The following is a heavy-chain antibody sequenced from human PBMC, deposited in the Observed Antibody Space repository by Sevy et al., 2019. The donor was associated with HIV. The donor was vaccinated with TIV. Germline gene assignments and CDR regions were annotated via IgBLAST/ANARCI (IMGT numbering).Heavy chain of an antibody. CDR1: GFNLENFW. V-gene: IGHV3-7*01. D-gene: IGHD6-19*01. CDR2: IRQDGSEI. J-gene: IGHJ4*02. CDR3: VRAIQSDGSF. Sequence: RGSLRLSCVASGFNLENFWMNWVRQAPGKGLEWVANIRQDGSEIYYVASGKGRFTISRDNARNLVYLQMNSLRVEDTALYYCVRAIQSDGSFWGQGALVTVSS.